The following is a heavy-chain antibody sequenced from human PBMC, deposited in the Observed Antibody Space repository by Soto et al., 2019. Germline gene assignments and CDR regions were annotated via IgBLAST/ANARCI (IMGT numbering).Heavy chain of an antibody. D-gene: IGHD3-10*01. J-gene: IGHJ6*02. CDR1: GYTITGLA. Sequence: ASVKVSCKVSGYTITGLAMHWVRQAPGKGLEWMGGFDPEDGETIYAQKFQCRVTMTEDTSTGPAYMELSSLRSEDTAVYYCATSQGFAELRYSPLDVWGQGTTVTVSS. CDR3: ATSQGFAELRYSPLDV. V-gene: IGHV1-24*01. CDR2: FDPEDGET.